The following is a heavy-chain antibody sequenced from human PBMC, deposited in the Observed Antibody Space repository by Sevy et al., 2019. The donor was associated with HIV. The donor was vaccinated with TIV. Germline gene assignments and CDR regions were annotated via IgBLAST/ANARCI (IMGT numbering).Heavy chain of an antibody. CDR3: ARGLIYDFWSGYYRYYYYYGMDV. J-gene: IGHJ6*02. D-gene: IGHD3-3*01. V-gene: IGHV4-59*01. CDR1: GGSISSYY. CDR2: IYYSGST. Sequence: SETLSLTCTVSGGSISSYYWSWIRQPPGKGLEWIGSIYYSGSTNYNPSLKSRVTISVDTSKNQFSLKLSSVTAADTAVYYCARGLIYDFWSGYYRYYYYYGMDVWGQGTTVTVSS.